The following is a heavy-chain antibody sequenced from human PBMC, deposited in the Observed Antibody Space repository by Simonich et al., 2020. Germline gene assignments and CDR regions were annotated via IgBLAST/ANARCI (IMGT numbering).Heavy chain of an antibody. V-gene: IGHV3-23*01. J-gene: IGHJ3*02. CDR3: AKDLGERITMIVVVIDAFDI. D-gene: IGHD3-22*01. CDR1: GFTFSSYA. Sequence: GGGLVQPGGSLRLSCAASGFTFSSYAMSWVRQVPGRGLVWVPAISRSGGSTYYADSVKGRFTISSDDSKNTPSLQMNSLRAEDTAGYYCAKDLGERITMIVVVIDAFDIWGQGTMVTVSS. CDR2: ISRSGGST.